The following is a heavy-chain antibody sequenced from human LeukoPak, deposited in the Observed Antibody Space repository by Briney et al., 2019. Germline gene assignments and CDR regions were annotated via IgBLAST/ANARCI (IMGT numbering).Heavy chain of an antibody. CDR1: GFTLSSYA. CDR2: ISGSGGST. J-gene: IGHJ4*02. CDR3: ARGGATRWYYFDY. Sequence: GGSLRLSCAASGFTLSSYAMSWVRQAPGKGLEWVSHISGSGGSTYYADSVKGRFTISRDNSKNTVYLQMNSLRAEDTAVYYCARGGATRWYYFDYWGQGTLVTVSS. D-gene: IGHD1-26*01. V-gene: IGHV3-23*01.